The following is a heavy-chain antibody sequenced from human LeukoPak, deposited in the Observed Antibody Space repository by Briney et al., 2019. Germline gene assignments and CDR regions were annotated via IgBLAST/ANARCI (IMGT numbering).Heavy chain of an antibody. J-gene: IGHJ3*02. D-gene: IGHD2-2*01. CDR2: IYTSGST. Sequence: SETLSLTCTVSGDSLSSGSYYWSWIRQPAGKGLEWIGRIYTSGSTNYNPSLKSRVTISVDTSKKPLSLKLSSVTAADTAVYYCARVIPAYDAFDMWGQRTMVTVSS. CDR3: ARVIPAYDAFDM. V-gene: IGHV4-61*02. CDR1: GDSLSSGSYY.